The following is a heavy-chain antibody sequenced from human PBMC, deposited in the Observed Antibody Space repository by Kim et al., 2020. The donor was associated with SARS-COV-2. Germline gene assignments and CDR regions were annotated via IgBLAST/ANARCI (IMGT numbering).Heavy chain of an antibody. D-gene: IGHD3-10*01. V-gene: IGHV4-34*01. Sequence: PSLKSRVTISVDTSKNQFSLKLSSVTAADTAVYYCARGNRRGLTKKIDYWGQGTLVTVSS. J-gene: IGHJ4*02. CDR3: ARGNRRGLTKKIDY.